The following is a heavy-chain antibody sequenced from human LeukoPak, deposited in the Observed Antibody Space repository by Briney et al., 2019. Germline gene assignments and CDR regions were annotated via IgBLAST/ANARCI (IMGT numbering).Heavy chain of an antibody. D-gene: IGHD3-9*01. V-gene: IGHV3-21*01. CDR2: ISSSSSYI. CDR3: ARDNYEILTATYYMDV. CDR1: GFTFSSYS. J-gene: IGHJ6*03. Sequence: GGSLRLSCAASGFTFSSYSMNWVRQAPGKGLEWVSSISSSSSYIYYADAVKGRFTISRDNAKNSLYLQMSSLRAEDTAVYYGARDNYEILTATYYMDVWGKGTTVTVSS.